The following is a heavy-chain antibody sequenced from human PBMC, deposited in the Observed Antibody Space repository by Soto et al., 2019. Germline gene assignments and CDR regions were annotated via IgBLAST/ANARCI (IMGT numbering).Heavy chain of an antibody. Sequence: SGESLKISCKGSGYSFTSYWIGWVRQMPGKGLEWMGIIYPGDSDTRYSPSFQGQVTISADKSISTAYLQWSSLKASDTAMYYCARLGTRYCSGGSCYDYYYYGMDVWGQGTTVTVSS. CDR3: ARLGTRYCSGGSCYDYYYYGMDV. V-gene: IGHV5-51*01. CDR2: IYPGDSDT. CDR1: GYSFTSYW. J-gene: IGHJ6*02. D-gene: IGHD2-15*01.